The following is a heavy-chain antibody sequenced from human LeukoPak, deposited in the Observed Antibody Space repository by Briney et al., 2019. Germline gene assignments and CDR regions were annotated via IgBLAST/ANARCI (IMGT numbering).Heavy chain of an antibody. J-gene: IGHJ4*02. V-gene: IGHV4-31*01. CDR3: ARSPENYYDSSGYLRYFDY. CDR1: GGFISSGGYF. Sequence: KASQTLSLTCTVSGGFISSGGYFWSWIRQYPGKGLEWIGYIYYSGSTYYNPSLKSQISISVDTSKNQFSLKMSSVTAADTAVYYCARSPENYYDSSGYLRYFDYWGQGTLVTVSS. CDR2: IYYSGST. D-gene: IGHD3-22*01.